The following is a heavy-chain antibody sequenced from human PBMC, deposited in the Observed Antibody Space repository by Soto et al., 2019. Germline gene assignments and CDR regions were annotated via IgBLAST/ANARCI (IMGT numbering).Heavy chain of an antibody. CDR2: IHVNGRTT. CDR3: ATSLSGYYEDY. D-gene: IGHD3-22*01. CDR1: GFTFSTYE. Sequence: QPGGSLRLSCVASGFTFSTYEMMWVRQAPGKGLEWVSYIHVNGRTTYYPESVKGRFTISRDNAKNSMYLQMNSLRAGDTAVYYCATSLSGYYEDYWGQGTLVTVSS. J-gene: IGHJ4*02. V-gene: IGHV3-48*03.